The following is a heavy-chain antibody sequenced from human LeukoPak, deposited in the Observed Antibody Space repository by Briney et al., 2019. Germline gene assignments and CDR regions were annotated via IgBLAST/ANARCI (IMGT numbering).Heavy chain of an antibody. CDR1: GYTFTGHF. CDR3: AREYSRYSGTYYDY. J-gene: IGHJ4*02. Sequence: ASVKVSCKSSGYTFTGHFIRWVRQAPGQGLEWMGWSNPNSGGTNYAQKFQGRVTMTRDTSISTAYMELSRVRSDDTAVYYCAREYSRYSGTYYDYWGQGTRVTVSS. V-gene: IGHV1-2*02. D-gene: IGHD5-12*01. CDR2: SNPNSGGT.